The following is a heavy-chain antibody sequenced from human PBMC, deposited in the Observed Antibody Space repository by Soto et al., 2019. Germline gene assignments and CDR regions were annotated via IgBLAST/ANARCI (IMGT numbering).Heavy chain of an antibody. Sequence: EVPLVESGGGLEQPGRSLRLSCVASGFRFDDYAMHWVRQAPGKGLEWVSAISWNSGKIGYADSVKGRFTISRDNAKNSLYLQMNRLRDEDTALYYCAKARAANSDHYFDHWGQGTLVTVSS. J-gene: IGHJ4*02. V-gene: IGHV3-9*01. CDR3: AKARAANSDHYFDH. D-gene: IGHD6-25*01. CDR2: ISWNSGKI. CDR1: GFRFDDYA.